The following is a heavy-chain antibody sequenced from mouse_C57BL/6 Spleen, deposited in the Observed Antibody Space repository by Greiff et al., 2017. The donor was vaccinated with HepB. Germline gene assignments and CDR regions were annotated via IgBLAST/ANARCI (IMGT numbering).Heavy chain of an antibody. V-gene: IGHV1-26*01. CDR2: INPNNGGT. Sequence: VQLQQSGPELVKPGASVKISCKASGYTFTDYYMNWVKQSHGKSLEWIGDINPNNGGTSYNQKFKGKATLTVDKSSSTAYMELRSLTSEDSAVYYCAREGYGYDSWFAYWGQGTLVTVSA. D-gene: IGHD2-2*01. CDR3: AREGYGYDSWFAY. J-gene: IGHJ3*01. CDR1: GYTFTDYY.